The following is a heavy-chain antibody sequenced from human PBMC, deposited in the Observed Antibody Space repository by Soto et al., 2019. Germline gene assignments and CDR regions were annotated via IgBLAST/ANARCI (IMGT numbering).Heavy chain of an antibody. CDR1: GGSISSYY. CDR3: TIEKQYVYDSRGYQKHYYGMYV. V-gene: IGHV4-59*01. CDR2: IYYSGST. J-gene: IGHJ6*01. D-gene: IGHD3-22*01. Sequence: QVQLQESGPGLVKPSETLSLTCTVSGGSISSYYWSWIRQPPGKGLEWIGYIYYSGSTNYNPSLKFRVHITENTPKDRYSLKLCPGTHTDAPVYCCTIEKQYVYDSRGYQKHYYGMYVWGQRYTVTV.